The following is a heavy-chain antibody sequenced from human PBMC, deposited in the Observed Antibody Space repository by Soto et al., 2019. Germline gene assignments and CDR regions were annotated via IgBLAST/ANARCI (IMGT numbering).Heavy chain of an antibody. CDR3: ATAGHYYDSSGYAN. J-gene: IGHJ4*02. CDR2: ISAYNGNT. V-gene: IGHV1-18*01. D-gene: IGHD3-22*01. CDR1: GYTFGTSG. Sequence: QVKLVQSGAEVKKPGTSMKVSCKASGYTFGTSGISWIRQAPGQGLEWMGWISAYNGNTNYEQKLQERVTMTTDTSTKTAYLELRSLISDDTAVYYCATAGHYYDSSGYANWGQGTLVTVSS.